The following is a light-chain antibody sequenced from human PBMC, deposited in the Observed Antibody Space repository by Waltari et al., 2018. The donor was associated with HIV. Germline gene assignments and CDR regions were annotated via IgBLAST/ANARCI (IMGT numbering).Light chain of an antibody. J-gene: IGLJ2*01. Sequence: QLVLTQSPSASASLGASVKFTCTLDSGHTSYAIAWHQQQPEKGPRYLMKVNSDGSRMKGDGTPDRVSGSSSGAERYRTISSLQSEDEADYYCQTWGAGFQVVGGGTKVTVL. CDR1: SGHTSYA. V-gene: IGLV4-69*01. CDR2: VNSDGSR. CDR3: QTWGAGFQV.